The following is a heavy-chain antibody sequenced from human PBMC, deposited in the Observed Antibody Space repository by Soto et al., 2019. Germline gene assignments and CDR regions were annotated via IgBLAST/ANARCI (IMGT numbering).Heavy chain of an antibody. Sequence: ASETLSLTCTVSGGSISSSSYYWGWFRQPPGKGLEWIGSFYYSGSTYYNPSLKSRVTISVDTSKNQLSLKLSSVTAADTAVYYCARDVQLGSAFGFDIWAQGTMVT. CDR1: GGSISSSSYY. CDR3: ARDVQLGSAFGFDI. J-gene: IGHJ3*02. CDR2: FYYSGST. D-gene: IGHD3-10*01. V-gene: IGHV4-39*01.